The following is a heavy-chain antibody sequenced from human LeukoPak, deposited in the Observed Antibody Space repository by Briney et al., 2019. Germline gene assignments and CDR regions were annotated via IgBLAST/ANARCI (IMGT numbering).Heavy chain of an antibody. Sequence: PGGSLRLSCAASGFTFSSYTMNWVRQTPGKGLEWVSSISSSSSYIYYVDSVKGRFTISRDNAKNSLYLQMNSLRAGDTAVYYCARAPEYGLYYFDYWGQGTLVTVSS. J-gene: IGHJ4*02. V-gene: IGHV3-21*01. CDR3: ARAPEYGLYYFDY. D-gene: IGHD1-14*01. CDR1: GFTFSSYT. CDR2: ISSSSSYI.